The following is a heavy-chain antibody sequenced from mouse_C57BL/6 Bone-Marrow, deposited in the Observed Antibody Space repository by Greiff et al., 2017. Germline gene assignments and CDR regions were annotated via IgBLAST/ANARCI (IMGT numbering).Heavy chain of an antibody. D-gene: IGHD2-1*01. CDR2: ISSGGSYT. CDR1: GFTFSSYA. Sequence: EVKLVESGGGLVKPGGSLKLSCAASGFTFSSYAMSWVRQSPEQRLEWVAEISSGGSYTYYPATVTGRFNISRDNAKNPLYLEMSSLRAEDTAMFYCAWVYGNFFAYWGQGTLVTVSA. V-gene: IGHV5-9-4*01. J-gene: IGHJ3*01. CDR3: AWVYGNFFAY.